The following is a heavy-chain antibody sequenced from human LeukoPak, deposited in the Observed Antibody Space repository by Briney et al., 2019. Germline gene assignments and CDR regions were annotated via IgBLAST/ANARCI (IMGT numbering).Heavy chain of an antibody. CDR3: ARDHTDYDYVWGSYRAYYYYYGMDV. D-gene: IGHD3-16*02. J-gene: IGHJ6*02. CDR2: ISYDGSNK. V-gene: IGHV3-30-3*01. Sequence: GSLRLSCAASGFTFSSYAMHWVRQAPGKGLEWVAVISYDGSNKYYADSVKGRFTISRDNSKNTLYLQMNSLRAEDTAVYYCARDHTDYDYVWGSYRAYYYYYGMDVWGQGTTVTVSS. CDR1: GFTFSSYA.